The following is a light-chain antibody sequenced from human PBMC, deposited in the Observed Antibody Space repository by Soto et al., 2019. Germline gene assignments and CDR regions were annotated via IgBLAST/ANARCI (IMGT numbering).Light chain of an antibody. Sequence: ETVMTHSPATLSVSPGERATLSCRASQSVSSNLAWYQQKPGQPPRLLIYDISTRATGIPTRFSGSGSGTELALTISSLQSEDFPVYYCQQYNSWLLTLGGGPRLEIK. CDR3: QQYNSWLLT. J-gene: IGKJ5*01. CDR1: QSVSSN. CDR2: DIS. V-gene: IGKV3D-15*01.